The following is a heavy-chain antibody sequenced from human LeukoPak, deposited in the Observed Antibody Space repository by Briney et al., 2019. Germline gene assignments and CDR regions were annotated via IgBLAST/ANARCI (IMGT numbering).Heavy chain of an antibody. CDR1: GFTFSSYW. V-gene: IGHV3-74*01. CDR3: ARDSFIYYYDSSGQSKIDY. Sequence: GGSLRLSCAASGFTFSSYWMHWVRQAPGKGLVWVSRINSDGSSTSYADSVKGRFTISRDNAKNTLYLQMNSLRAEDTAVYYCARDSFIYYYDSSGQSKIDYWGQGTLVTVSS. D-gene: IGHD3-22*01. CDR2: INSDGSST. J-gene: IGHJ4*02.